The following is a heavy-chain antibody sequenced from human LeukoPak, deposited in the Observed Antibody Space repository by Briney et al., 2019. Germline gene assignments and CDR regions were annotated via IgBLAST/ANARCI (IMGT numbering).Heavy chain of an antibody. CDR2: ISSGGDTM. CDR3: VRVGRIQYFDY. V-gene: IGHV3-48*03. J-gene: IGHJ4*02. D-gene: IGHD5-18*01. Sequence: GGSLRLSCTASGFTFSSYEMNWVRQAPGKGLEWVSYISSGGDTMSYADSVKGRFTMSRDNAKDSLSLQMNTLRAEDTAVYYCVRVGRIQYFDYWGQGTLVTVSS. CDR1: GFTFSSYE.